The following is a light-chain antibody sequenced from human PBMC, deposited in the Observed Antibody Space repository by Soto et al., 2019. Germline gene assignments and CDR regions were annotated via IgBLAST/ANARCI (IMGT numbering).Light chain of an antibody. J-gene: IGKJ1*01. CDR2: GAS. CDR1: QSVSSK. V-gene: IGKV3-15*01. CDR3: QQYNRWLWT. Sequence: EIVMTQSPATLSVSPGEGATLSCRASQSVSSKLAWYQQKPGQAPRLLIYGASTRATGIPARFSGSGSGTDFTLIISSLQSEDSAVYYCQQYNRWLWTFGQGTKVEIK.